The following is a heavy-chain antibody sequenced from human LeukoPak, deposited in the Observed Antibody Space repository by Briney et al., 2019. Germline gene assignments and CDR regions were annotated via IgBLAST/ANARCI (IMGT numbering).Heavy chain of an antibody. Sequence: GGSLRLSCAASGFTFSSYAMHWVRQAPGKGLEWVAVISYDGSNKYYADSVKGRFTISRDNSKNTLYLQMNSLRAEDTAVYYCARDRWGPFDSWGQGTLVTVSS. D-gene: IGHD2-21*02. CDR3: ARDRWGPFDS. CDR2: ISYDGSNK. V-gene: IGHV3-30-3*01. CDR1: GFTFSSYA. J-gene: IGHJ4*02.